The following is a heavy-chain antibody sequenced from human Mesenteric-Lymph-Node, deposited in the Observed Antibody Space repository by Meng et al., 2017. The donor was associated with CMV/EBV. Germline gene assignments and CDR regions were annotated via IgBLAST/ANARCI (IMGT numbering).Heavy chain of an antibody. V-gene: IGHV3-53*01. CDR3: ARGELAFED. CDR1: GFTVSSNY. Sequence: GGSLRLSCAASGFTVSSNYINWVRRAPGKGLEWVSIINSGGSPHYADSVKGRFTISRDNSRNTVYLQMNTLRVEDTALYYCARGELAFEDWGPGTLVTVSS. D-gene: IGHD1-1*01. CDR2: INSGGSP. J-gene: IGHJ4*02.